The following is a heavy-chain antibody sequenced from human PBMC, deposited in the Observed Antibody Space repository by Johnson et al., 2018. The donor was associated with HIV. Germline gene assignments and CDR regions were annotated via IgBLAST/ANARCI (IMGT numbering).Heavy chain of an antibody. CDR2: ISWNSGSI. V-gene: IGHV3-9*01. CDR1: GFTFDDYA. Sequence: VQLVESGGGLVQPGRSLRLSCAASGFTFDDYAMHWVRQAPGKGLEWVSGISWNSGSIGYADSVKGRFTISRDNAKNSLYLQMNSLKTEDTAVYYCTTALLAPDAFDIWGQGTMVTVSS. D-gene: IGHD2-15*01. J-gene: IGHJ3*02. CDR3: TTALLAPDAFDI.